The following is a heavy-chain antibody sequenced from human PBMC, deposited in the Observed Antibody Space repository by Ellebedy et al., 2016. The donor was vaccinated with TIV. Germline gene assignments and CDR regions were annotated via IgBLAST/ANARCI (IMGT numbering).Heavy chain of an antibody. V-gene: IGHV4-34*01. D-gene: IGHD5-12*01. Sequence: MPSETLSLTCAVYGGSFSGYYWSWIRQPPGKGLEWIGEINHSGSTNYNPSLKSRVTISVDTSKNQFSLKLSSVTAADTAVYYCARGYSGYDSYNWFDPWGQGTLVTVSS. CDR1: GGSFSGYY. CDR2: INHSGST. CDR3: ARGYSGYDSYNWFDP. J-gene: IGHJ5*02.